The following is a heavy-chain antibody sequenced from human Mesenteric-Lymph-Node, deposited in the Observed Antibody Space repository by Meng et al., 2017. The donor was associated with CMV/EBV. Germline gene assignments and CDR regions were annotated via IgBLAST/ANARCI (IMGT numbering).Heavy chain of an antibody. J-gene: IGHJ6*02. Sequence: GESLKISCAASGFTFSDYYMGWIRQAPGKGLEWLSYMGNSAKTTYHADSVKGRFAISGDNPKNSLYLQMDSLRGEDTAVYYCARETAMYYDIWSGGFHGMDVWGQGTTVTVSS. CDR3: ARETAMYYDIWSGGFHGMDV. CDR1: GFTFSDYY. D-gene: IGHD3-3*01. V-gene: IGHV3-11*01. CDR2: MGNSAKTT.